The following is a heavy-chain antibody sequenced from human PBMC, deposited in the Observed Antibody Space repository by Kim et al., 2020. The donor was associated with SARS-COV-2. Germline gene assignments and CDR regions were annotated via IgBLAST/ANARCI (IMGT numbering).Heavy chain of an antibody. CDR3: AKDRSGSGWYEGAFDI. CDR1: GFTFSSYA. D-gene: IGHD6-19*01. J-gene: IGHJ3*02. CDR2: ISGSGGST. V-gene: IGHV3-23*01. Sequence: GGSLRLSCAASGFTFSSYAMSWVRQAPGKGLEWVSAISGSGGSTYYADSVKGRFTISRDNSKNTLYLQMNSLRAEDTAVYYCAKDRSGSGWYEGAFDIWGQGTMVTVSS.